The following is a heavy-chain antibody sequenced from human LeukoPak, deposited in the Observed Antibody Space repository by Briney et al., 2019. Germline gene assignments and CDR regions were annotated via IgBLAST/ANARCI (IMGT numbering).Heavy chain of an antibody. CDR3: AKGGSGAPFDI. V-gene: IGHV3-23*01. D-gene: IGHD3-10*01. CDR2: ISGSGSST. CDR1: GFTFSSYA. Sequence: GGSLRLSCAAPGFTFSSYAMSWVRQAPGKGLEWFSSISGSGSSTYYADPVKGRFTISRDNSKNTLYLQMNSLRAEDTAVYYCAKGGSGAPFDIWGQGTMVTVSS. J-gene: IGHJ3*02.